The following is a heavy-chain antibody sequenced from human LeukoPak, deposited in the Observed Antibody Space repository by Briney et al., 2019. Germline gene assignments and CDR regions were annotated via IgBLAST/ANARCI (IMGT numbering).Heavy chain of an antibody. Sequence: ESSPTLVNATQTLTLTCTISGLSLSSSGVGVGWIRQPPGKALEWLVLIYWDDDKRYSPSQKSTLTITKDTSKNQLFLTMTTMAPVDTATYYCAHSGLSYGFDYWGQGALVTVSS. CDR2: IYWDDDK. CDR1: GLSLSSSGVG. J-gene: IGHJ4*02. CDR3: AHSGLSYGFDY. V-gene: IGHV2-5*02. D-gene: IGHD5-18*01.